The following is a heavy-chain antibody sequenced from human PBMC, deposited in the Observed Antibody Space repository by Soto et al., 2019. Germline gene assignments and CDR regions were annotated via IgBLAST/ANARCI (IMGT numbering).Heavy chain of an antibody. CDR2: ISAYNGNT. CDR1: GYTFTSYG. D-gene: IGHD3-10*01. V-gene: IGHV1-18*04. J-gene: IGHJ5*02. CDR3: ALLKKGFCNGSWFDP. Sequence: ASVKVSCKASGYTFTSYGISWVRQVPGQGLEWMGWISAYNGNTNYAQKLQGRVTMTTDTSTSTAYMELRSLRSDDTAVYYCALLKKGFCNGSWFDPWGQGTLVTVSS.